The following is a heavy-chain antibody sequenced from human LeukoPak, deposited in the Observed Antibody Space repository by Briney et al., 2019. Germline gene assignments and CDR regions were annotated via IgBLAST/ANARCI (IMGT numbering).Heavy chain of an antibody. CDR2: IYPSGST. J-gene: IGHJ4*02. Sequence: PSETLSLTCTVSGGSISSYYWSWIRQPPGKGLELIGNIYPSGSTYYNPSLNSRVTISVDTSKNQFSLKLTSVTAADTAVYYCARIDGYTYGYAAYWGQGTLVTVSS. V-gene: IGHV4-4*08. D-gene: IGHD5-18*01. CDR3: ARIDGYTYGYAAY. CDR1: GGSISSYY.